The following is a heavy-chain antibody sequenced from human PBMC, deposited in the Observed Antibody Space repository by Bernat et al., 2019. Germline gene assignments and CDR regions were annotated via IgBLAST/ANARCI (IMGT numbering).Heavy chain of an antibody. CDR2: IYSGGST. D-gene: IGHD3-22*01. CDR3: ARGAVWYYDSSGYHGPNDY. J-gene: IGHJ4*02. CDR1: GFTVSSNY. Sequence: EVQLVETGGGLIQPGGSLRLSCAASGFTVSSNYMSWVRQAPGKGLEWGSVIYSGGSTYYADSVKGRFTISSDNSKNTLYLQMTSLRAADTAVYYCARGAVWYYDSSGYHGPNDYWGQGTLVTVSS. V-gene: IGHV3-53*02.